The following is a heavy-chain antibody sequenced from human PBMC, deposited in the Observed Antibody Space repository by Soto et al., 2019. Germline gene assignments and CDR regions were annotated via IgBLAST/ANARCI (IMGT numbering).Heavy chain of an antibody. CDR3: VRTSLVVAAATREDY. CDR1: GFTFSSYW. Sequence: EVQLVESGGRLSSAWGVLRLSCAASGFTFSSYWMHWVRQAPGKGLVWVSRINSDGSSTSYAGSVKGRFTISRDNAKNTLYLQMNSLRAEDTAVYYCVRTSLVVAAATREDYWGQGTLVTVSS. V-gene: IGHV3-74*01. J-gene: IGHJ4*02. CDR2: INSDGSST. D-gene: IGHD2-15*01.